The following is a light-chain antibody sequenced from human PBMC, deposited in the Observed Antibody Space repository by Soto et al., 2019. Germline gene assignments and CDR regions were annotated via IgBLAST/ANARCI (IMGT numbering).Light chain of an antibody. CDR3: QQYGSSIT. CDR2: ETS. J-gene: IGKJ5*01. CDR1: QSISSN. Sequence: IVMTHSPATLSVSPGERATRSSRASQSISSNLAWYQQKPGLAPWLLMYETSRRATGIPDRFSGSGSGTDFTLTISRLEPEDFAVYYCQQYGSSITFGQGTRLEIK. V-gene: IGKV3D-20*01.